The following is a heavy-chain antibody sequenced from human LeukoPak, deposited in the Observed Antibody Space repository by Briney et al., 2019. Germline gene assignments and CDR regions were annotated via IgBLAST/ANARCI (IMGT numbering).Heavy chain of an antibody. J-gene: IGHJ4*02. CDR1: GFTFSSYA. CDR2: ISYDGSNK. Sequence: GGSLRLSCAASGFTFSSYAMHWVRQAPGKGLEWVAVISYDGSNKYYADSVKGRFTISRDNSKNTLYLQMNSLRAEDTAVYYCARAVTTTPPFDYWGQGTLVTVSS. D-gene: IGHD5-12*01. CDR3: ARAVTTTPPFDY. V-gene: IGHV3-30*04.